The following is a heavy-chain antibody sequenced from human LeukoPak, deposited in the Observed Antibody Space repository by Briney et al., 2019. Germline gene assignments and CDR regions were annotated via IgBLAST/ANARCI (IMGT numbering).Heavy chain of an antibody. V-gene: IGHV3-48*04. CDR2: ISSSSSTI. CDR3: ARGIVVVPAALDAFDI. D-gene: IGHD2-2*01. J-gene: IGHJ3*02. CDR1: GFTFSSYS. Sequence: GGSLRLSCAASGFTFSSYSMNWVRQAPGKGLEWLSYISSSSSTIYYADSVKGRFTISRDNAKNSLYLQMNSLRAEDTAVYYCARGIVVVPAALDAFDIWGQGTMVTVSS.